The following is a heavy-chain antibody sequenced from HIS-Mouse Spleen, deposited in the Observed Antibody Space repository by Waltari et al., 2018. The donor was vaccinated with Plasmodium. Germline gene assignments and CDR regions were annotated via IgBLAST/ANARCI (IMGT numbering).Heavy chain of an antibody. J-gene: IGHJ2*01. D-gene: IGHD6-13*01. CDR3: ASSWYWYFDL. Sequence: EVQLVESGGGLVQPGGSLRLSCAASGFTFSSYWMSWVSQAPGEGLEWVANIKQDGSGKYYVDSVKGRFTISRDNAKNSLYLQMNSLRAEDTAVYYCASSWYWYFDLWGRGTLVTVSS. V-gene: IGHV3-7*01. CDR1: GFTFSSYW. CDR2: IKQDGSGK.